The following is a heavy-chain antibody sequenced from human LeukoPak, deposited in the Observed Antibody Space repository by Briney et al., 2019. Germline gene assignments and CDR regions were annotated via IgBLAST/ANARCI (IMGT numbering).Heavy chain of an antibody. Sequence: GAVKVSCKASGYTFTGYYMHWVRQAPGQGLEWMGWIKANSGGTNYAQNFQGRVTMTRDTSISTAYMELSRLISDDTAVYYCARGDGSGRGTFGFDYWGQGTLVTVSS. J-gene: IGHJ4*02. CDR3: ARGDGSGRGTFGFDY. V-gene: IGHV1-2*02. CDR1: GYTFTGYY. CDR2: IKANSGGT. D-gene: IGHD3-10*01.